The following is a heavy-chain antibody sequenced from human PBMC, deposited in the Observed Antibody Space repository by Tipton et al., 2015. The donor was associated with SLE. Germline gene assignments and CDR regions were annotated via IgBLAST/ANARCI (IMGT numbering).Heavy chain of an antibody. Sequence: TLSLTCTVSGGSISSGSYYWSWIRQPAGKGLEWIGYIYTSGSTNYNPSLKSRVTISVGTSKNQFSLKLSSVTAADTAVYYCARLVQGDAFDIWGQGTMVTVSS. J-gene: IGHJ3*02. CDR2: IYTSGST. CDR1: GGSISSGSYY. V-gene: IGHV4-61*09. D-gene: IGHD6-13*01. CDR3: ARLVQGDAFDI.